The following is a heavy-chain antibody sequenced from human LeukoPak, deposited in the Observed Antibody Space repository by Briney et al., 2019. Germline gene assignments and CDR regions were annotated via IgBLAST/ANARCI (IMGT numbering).Heavy chain of an antibody. J-gene: IGHJ4*02. CDR1: GFTFSSYA. V-gene: IGHV3-23*01. CDR2: ISGSGGST. CDR3: AKDPAIVVVYYFDH. D-gene: IGHD3-22*01. Sequence: GGSLRLSCAASGFTFSSYAMSWVRQAPGKGLEWGSAISGSGGSTYYADSVKGRFTISRDNSKNTLYLQMNSLRAEDTAVYYGAKDPAIVVVYYFDHWGQGTLVTVSS.